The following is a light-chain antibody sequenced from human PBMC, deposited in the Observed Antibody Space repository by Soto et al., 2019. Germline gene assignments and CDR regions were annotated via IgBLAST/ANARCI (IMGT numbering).Light chain of an antibody. CDR1: QDISNY. CDR2: DAS. Sequence: DIQMTQSPSSLSASVGDRVTITCQASQDISNYLNWYQQKPGKAPKLLIYDASNLETRVPSRFSGSGSGTDFTFTISSLQPEDIATYYCQQYDNLPSFGQGTNVEIK. CDR3: QQYDNLPS. V-gene: IGKV1-33*01. J-gene: IGKJ1*01.